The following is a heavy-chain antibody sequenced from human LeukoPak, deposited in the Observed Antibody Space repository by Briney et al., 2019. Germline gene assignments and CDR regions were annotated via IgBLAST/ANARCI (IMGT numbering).Heavy chain of an antibody. CDR2: INPSGTSM. CDR1: GFTLSDHY. D-gene: IGHD3-9*01. J-gene: IGHJ6*02. Sequence: GGSLRLSCAASGFTLSDHYMNWIRQAPGRGLEWLSYINPSGTSMYYADSVKGRLTISRDNAKNTVYLQMNSLRAEDTAVYFCTGFLRYYYYGLHVWGLGTTVTVSS. V-gene: IGHV3-11*01. CDR3: TGFLRYYYYGLHV.